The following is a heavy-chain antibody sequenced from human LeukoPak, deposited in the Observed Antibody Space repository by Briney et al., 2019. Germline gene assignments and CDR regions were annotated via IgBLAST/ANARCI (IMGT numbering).Heavy chain of an antibody. CDR2: INPKSGGT. CDR1: GYTFTGYY. J-gene: IGHJ6*03. D-gene: IGHD6-6*01. V-gene: IGHV1-2*02. CDR3: AREGLRSIAARRGTRDYMDV. Sequence: GASVKVSCKASGYTFTGYYMHWVRQAPGQGLEWMGWINPKSGGTNYAQKFQGRVTMTTDTSTSTVYMELRSLRSDDTAVYYCAREGLRSIAARRGTRDYMDVWGKGTTVIVSS.